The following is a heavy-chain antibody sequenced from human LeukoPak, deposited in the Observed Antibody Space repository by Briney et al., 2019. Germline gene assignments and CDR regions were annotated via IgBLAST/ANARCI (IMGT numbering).Heavy chain of an antibody. CDR2: INSSGGDT. J-gene: IGHJ3*02. V-gene: IGHV3-23*01. D-gene: IGHD2-21*01. CDR3: GRLTYSGHNVFDI. Sequence: GASLRLSCAASGFTFSNYAMSWVRQAPGKGLEWVSDINSSGGDTYYADSVKGRFTISRDNSKNTLYLQMSSLRAEDTAVFYCGRLTYSGHNVFDIWGRGTMVTVSS. CDR1: GFTFSNYA.